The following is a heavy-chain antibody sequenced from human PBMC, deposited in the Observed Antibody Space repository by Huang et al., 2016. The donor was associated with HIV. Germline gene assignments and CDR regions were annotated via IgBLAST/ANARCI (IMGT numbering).Heavy chain of an antibody. CDR3: ARRFSSSSGYFDY. V-gene: IGHV5-51*01. D-gene: IGHD6-6*01. Sequence: VQLVQSGAEVKKPGESLKISCKGSGYSFSSYWIAWVRQMPGKGLEWMGIILPDDSDTTCSPSFEGEVTMSADKSIGTAYLQWSSLKASDTAMYYCARRFSSSSGYFDYWGQGSLVTVSS. J-gene: IGHJ4*02. CDR1: GYSFSSYW. CDR2: ILPDDSDT.